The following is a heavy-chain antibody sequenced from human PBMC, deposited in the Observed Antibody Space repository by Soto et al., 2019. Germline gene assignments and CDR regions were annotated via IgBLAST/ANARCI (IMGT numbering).Heavy chain of an antibody. J-gene: IGHJ4*02. V-gene: IGHV3-15*07. CDR2: IKSKTDGETT. CDR3: TTTVATIIFDC. CDR1: GLTFSNAW. Sequence: GGSLRLSCAASGLTFSNAWMNWVRQAPGKGLEWVGRIKSKTDGETTDYAAPVKGRFTISRDDSKNTLYLQMSSLKAEDTAVYYCTTTVATIIFDCWGQGTLVTVSS. D-gene: IGHD5-12*01.